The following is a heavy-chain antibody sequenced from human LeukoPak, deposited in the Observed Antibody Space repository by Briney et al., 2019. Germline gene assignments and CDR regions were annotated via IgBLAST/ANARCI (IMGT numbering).Heavy chain of an antibody. CDR1: GYTFTGYH. Sequence: ASVKVSCKASGYTFTGYHMHWVRQAPGQELEWMGWINPNNGDTYYAQNFQGRVTMTRDTSISTAYMEVSRLRSDDTAIYYCARHVAASVWFDPWGQGTLVTVSS. CDR3: ARHVAASVWFDP. CDR2: INPNNGDT. V-gene: IGHV1-2*02. D-gene: IGHD2-21*01. J-gene: IGHJ5*02.